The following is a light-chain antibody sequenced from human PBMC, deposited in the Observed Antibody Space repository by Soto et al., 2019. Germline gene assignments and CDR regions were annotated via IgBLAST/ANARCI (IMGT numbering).Light chain of an antibody. Sequence: EIVLTQSPATLSLSPGERATLSCRASQSVSSDLSWYQQKPGQAPRLLIYDASHRATGIPARFSGSGSGTDFTLTITSLEPEDFAVYYCQQRSNWPPFFTFGPGTKVDVK. V-gene: IGKV3-11*01. CDR2: DAS. J-gene: IGKJ3*01. CDR3: QQRSNWPPFFT. CDR1: QSVSSD.